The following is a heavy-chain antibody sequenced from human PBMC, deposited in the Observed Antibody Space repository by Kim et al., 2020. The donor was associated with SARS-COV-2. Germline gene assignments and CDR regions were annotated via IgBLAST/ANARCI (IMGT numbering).Heavy chain of an antibody. D-gene: IGHD6-13*01. J-gene: IGHJ4*02. Sequence: SETLSLTCAVYGGSFSGYYWSWIRQPPGKGLEWIGEINHSGSTNYNPSLKSRVTISVDTSKNQFSLKLSSVNAADTAVYYCARVAAAGTSPPDFDYWGQGTLVTVSS. V-gene: IGHV4-34*01. CDR3: ARVAAAGTSPPDFDY. CDR2: INHSGST. CDR1: GGSFSGYY.